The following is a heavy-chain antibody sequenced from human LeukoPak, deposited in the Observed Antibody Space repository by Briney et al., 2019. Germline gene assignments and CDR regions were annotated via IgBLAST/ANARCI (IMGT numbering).Heavy chain of an antibody. V-gene: IGHV3-21*01. J-gene: IGHJ3*02. CDR3: ARARSYDFWSGDAFDI. Sequence: GSLRLSCAASGITFKNYNMNWVRQAPGRGLEWVAFTGSASSYVFYADSVKGRFTISRDNAKNSLYLQMNSLRAEDTAVYYCARARSYDFWSGDAFDIWGQGTMVTVSS. D-gene: IGHD3-3*01. CDR2: TGSASSYV. CDR1: GITFKNYN.